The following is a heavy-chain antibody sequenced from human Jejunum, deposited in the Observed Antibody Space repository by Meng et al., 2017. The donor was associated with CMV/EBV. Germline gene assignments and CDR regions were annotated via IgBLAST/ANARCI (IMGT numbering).Heavy chain of an antibody. CDR1: SYW. V-gene: IGHV3-7*01. CDR2: IKQDGSEK. D-gene: IGHD6-19*01. J-gene: IGHJ6*02. Sequence: SYWVSWVRQAPGKGLEWVANIKQDGSEKYYVDSVKGRFTISRDNAKNSLYLQMNSLRAEDTAVYYCARQVAGTRGYYYYYYGMDVWGQGTTVTVSS. CDR3: ARQVAGTRGYYYYYYGMDV.